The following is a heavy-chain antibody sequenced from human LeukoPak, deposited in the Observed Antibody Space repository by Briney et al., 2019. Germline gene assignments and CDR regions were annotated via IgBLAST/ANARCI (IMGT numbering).Heavy chain of an antibody. V-gene: IGHV3-11*01. J-gene: IGHJ3*02. CDR2: ISSSGSTI. CDR1: GFTFRTNG. CDR3: ARDSQGFDAFDI. Sequence: GGSLRLSCAASGFTFRTNGTSWIPQAPGEGLEWVSYISSSGSTIYYADSVKGRFTISRDNAKNSLYLQMNSLRAEDTAVYYCARDSQGFDAFDIWGQGTMVTVSS.